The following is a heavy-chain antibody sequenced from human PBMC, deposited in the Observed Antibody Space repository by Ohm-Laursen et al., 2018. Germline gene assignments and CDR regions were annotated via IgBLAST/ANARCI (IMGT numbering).Heavy chain of an antibody. CDR2: IHYSGNT. Sequence: SDTLSLTCTVSGGSISSYYWSWIRQPPGKGLEWIGYIHYSGNTNYNPSLKSRVTILVDTSKTQFSLKLSSVTAADTAVYYCARQRSGSTGMDVWGQGTTVIVSS. D-gene: IGHD3-10*01. J-gene: IGHJ6*02. CDR3: ARQRSGSTGMDV. CDR1: GGSISSYY. V-gene: IGHV4-59*08.